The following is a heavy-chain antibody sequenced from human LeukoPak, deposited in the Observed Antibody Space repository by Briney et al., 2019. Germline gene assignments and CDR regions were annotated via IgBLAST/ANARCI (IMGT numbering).Heavy chain of an antibody. J-gene: IGHJ4*02. CDR3: ARITIFEQIFDY. D-gene: IGHD3-9*01. CDR1: GFAPTTSGVG. CDR2: IYWDDDK. V-gene: IGHV2-5*02. Sequence: ESGPTLVNPTQTLTLTCTFSGFAPTTSGVGVGWIRQPPGKALEWLALIYWDDDKRYSPSLKSRLTITKDTSKNQVVLTMTNMDPVDTATYYCARITIFEQIFDYWGQGTLVTVSS.